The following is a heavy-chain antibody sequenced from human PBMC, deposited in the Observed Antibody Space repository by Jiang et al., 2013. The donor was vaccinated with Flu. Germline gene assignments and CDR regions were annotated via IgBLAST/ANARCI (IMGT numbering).Heavy chain of an antibody. CDR1: GFSLSTSGVG. V-gene: IGHV2-5*02. Sequence: KPTQTLTLTCTFSGFSLSTSGVGVGWIRQPPRKALEWLALIYWDDDKRYSPFLKSRLTITKDTSKNQVVLTMTNMDPVDTATYYCAHDLSGPGFDYWGQGTLVTVSS. J-gene: IGHJ4*02. CDR3: AHDLSGPGFDY. CDR2: IYWDDDK.